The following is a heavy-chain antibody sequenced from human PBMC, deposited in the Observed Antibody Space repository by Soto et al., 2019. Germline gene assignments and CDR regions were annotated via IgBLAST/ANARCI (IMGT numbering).Heavy chain of an antibody. CDR2: ISYDGSNQ. Sequence: QVQLVESGGGVVQPGRSLRLSCSASGFTFSDFEMYWIRQAPGKGLDWVSFISYDGSNQYYAGSVKGRFTISRDNSKNTLFLLMSSLRPEDTAVYFCARRTGTAPRFDFRGQGTLVTVSS. V-gene: IGHV3-30-3*01. CDR3: ARRTGTAPRFDF. J-gene: IGHJ4*02. CDR1: GFTFSDFE. D-gene: IGHD1-7*01.